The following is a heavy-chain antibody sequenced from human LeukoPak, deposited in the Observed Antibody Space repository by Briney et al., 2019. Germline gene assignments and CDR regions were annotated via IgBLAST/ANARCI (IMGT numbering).Heavy chain of an antibody. D-gene: IGHD6-13*01. CDR2: TYYRSKWYN. CDR3: ARTAYGIAAAATRAFDI. CDR1: GDSVSSNSAA. V-gene: IGHV6-1*01. J-gene: IGHJ3*02. Sequence: SQTLSLTCAISGDSVSSNSAAWNWIRQSPSRGLEWLGRTYYRSKWYNDYTVSVKSRITINPDTSKNQFSLQLNSVTPEDTAVYYCARTAYGIAAAATRAFDIWGQGTMVTVSS.